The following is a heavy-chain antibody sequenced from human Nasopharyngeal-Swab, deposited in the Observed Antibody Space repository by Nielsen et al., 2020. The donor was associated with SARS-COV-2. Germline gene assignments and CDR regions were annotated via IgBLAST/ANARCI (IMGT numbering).Heavy chain of an antibody. V-gene: IGHV1-2*06. CDR2: INPNSGGT. CDR3: ARGREAAAGHFDY. J-gene: IGHJ4*02. D-gene: IGHD6-13*01. CDR1: GYTFTGYY. Sequence: ASVKVSCKASGYTFTGYYMHWVRQAPGQGLEWMGRINPNSGGTNYAQKFQGRVTMTRDTSISTAYMELSRLRSDDTAVYYCARGREAAAGHFDYWGQGTLVTVPS.